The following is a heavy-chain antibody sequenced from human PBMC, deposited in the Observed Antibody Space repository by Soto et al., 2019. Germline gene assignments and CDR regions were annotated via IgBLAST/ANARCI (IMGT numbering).Heavy chain of an antibody. Sequence: ASVKVSCKASGYTFTSYGISWVRQAPGQGLEWMGWISAYNGNTNYAQKLQGRVNMTTDTSTSTAYMELRSLRSDDTAVYYCARDLKQWRAFDIWGQGTMVTVSS. D-gene: IGHD6-19*01. V-gene: IGHV1-18*01. CDR1: GYTFTSYG. CDR2: ISAYNGNT. CDR3: ARDLKQWRAFDI. J-gene: IGHJ3*02.